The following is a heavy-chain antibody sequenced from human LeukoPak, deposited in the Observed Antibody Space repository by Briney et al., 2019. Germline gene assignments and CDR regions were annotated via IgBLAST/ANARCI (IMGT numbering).Heavy chain of an antibody. D-gene: IGHD2/OR15-2a*01. J-gene: IGHJ3*02. CDR3: ANAEWYSYAFDI. CDR2: INPNSGGT. Sequence: VASVKVSCKASGYSSTNYGISWVRQAPGQGLEWMGWINPNSGGTNYAQKFQGRVTMTRDTSISTAYMELSRLRSDDTAVYYCANAEWYSYAFDIWGQGTMVTVSS. V-gene: IGHV1-2*02. CDR1: GYSSTNYG.